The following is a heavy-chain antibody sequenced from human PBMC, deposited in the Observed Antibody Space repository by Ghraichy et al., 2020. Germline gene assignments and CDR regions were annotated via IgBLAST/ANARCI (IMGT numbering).Heavy chain of an antibody. CDR1: GGSISSSGYY. CDR3: ASGEQLPRFDP. D-gene: IGHD6-13*01. Sequence: SETLSLTCTVSGGSISSSGYYWGWIRQPPGKGLEWIGSIYYTGSTYYNPSLKGRVTISVDTSKIQFSLKVSSVTAADTAVYYCASGEQLPRFDPWGQGALVTVSS. J-gene: IGHJ5*02. V-gene: IGHV4-39*01. CDR2: IYYTGST.